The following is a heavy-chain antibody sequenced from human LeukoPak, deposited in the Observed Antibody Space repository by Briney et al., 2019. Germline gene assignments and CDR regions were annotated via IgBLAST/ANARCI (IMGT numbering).Heavy chain of an antibody. CDR1: GFTLSGHC. D-gene: IGHD1-14*01. Sequence: PGGSLRLSCAASGFTLSGHCMSWVRQAPGKGLEWVANINQGGSDKYYVDSVKGRFTISRDNANNLLYLQMNSLRGEDTAVYYCVRDRSRAEDDWGQGTLVTVSS. CDR2: INQGGSDK. CDR3: VRDRSRAEDD. V-gene: IGHV3-7*01. J-gene: IGHJ4*02.